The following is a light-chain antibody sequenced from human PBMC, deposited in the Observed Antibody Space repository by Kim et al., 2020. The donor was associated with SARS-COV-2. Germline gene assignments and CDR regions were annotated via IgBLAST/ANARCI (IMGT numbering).Light chain of an antibody. J-gene: IGKJ1*01. V-gene: IGKV1-39*01. Sequence: DIQMTQSPSSLSASVGDRVTITCRASQRISNYLNWYQQKPGRAPKLLIYAASSLQSGVPSRFSGSGSGTDFTLTISSPQAEDFATYYCQQSYSTPWTFGQGTKVDIK. CDR2: AAS. CDR3: QQSYSTPWT. CDR1: QRISNY.